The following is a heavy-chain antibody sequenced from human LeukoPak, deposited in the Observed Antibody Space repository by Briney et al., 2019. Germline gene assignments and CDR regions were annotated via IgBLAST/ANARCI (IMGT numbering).Heavy chain of an antibody. CDR3: ARDRRYYDSSGLGY. CDR1: GFTFGDYA. CDR2: IRSKAYGGTT. V-gene: IGHV3-49*04. D-gene: IGHD3-22*01. Sequence: PGGSLRLSCTASGFTFGDYARSWVRQAPGKGLEWVGFIRSKAYGGTTEYAASVKGRFTISRDDSKSIAYLQMNSLKTEDTAVYYCARDRRYYDSSGLGYWGQGTLVTVSS. J-gene: IGHJ4*02.